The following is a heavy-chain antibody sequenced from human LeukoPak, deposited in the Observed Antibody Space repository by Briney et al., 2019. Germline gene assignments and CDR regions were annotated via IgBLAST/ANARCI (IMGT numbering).Heavy chain of an antibody. J-gene: IGHJ4*02. CDR2: IIPIFGTA. D-gene: IGHD5-18*01. V-gene: IGHV1-69*05. Sequence: SVKVSCKASGGTFSSYAISWVRQAPGQGLEWMGRIIPIFGTANYAQKFQGRVTITTDESTSTAYMELSSLRSEDTAVYYCASQGYSYGFDYWGQGTLVTVSS. CDR3: ASQGYSYGFDY. CDR1: GGTFSSYA.